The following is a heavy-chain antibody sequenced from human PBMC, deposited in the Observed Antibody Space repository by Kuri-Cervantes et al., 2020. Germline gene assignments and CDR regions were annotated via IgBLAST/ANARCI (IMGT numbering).Heavy chain of an antibody. CDR2: IDWDDDK. CDR1: GFSLSTSGMR. V-gene: IGHV2-5*08. J-gene: IGHJ3*02. CDR3: ARSPYGSDAFDI. Sequence: SGPTLVKPTQTLTLTCTFSGFSLSTSGMRVSWIRQPPGKALEWLARIDWDDDKRYSPSLKSRLTITKDTSKNQVVLTMTNMDPVDTATYYCARSPYGSDAFDIWGQGTMVTVSS. D-gene: IGHD4-17*01.